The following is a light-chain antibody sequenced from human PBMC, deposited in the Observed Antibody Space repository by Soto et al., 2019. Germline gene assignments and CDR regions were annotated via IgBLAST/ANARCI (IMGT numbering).Light chain of an antibody. CDR3: ETWDSNTAV. V-gene: IGLV4-60*03. J-gene: IGLJ7*01. CDR1: SGHSSYI. Sequence: QPVLTQSSSASASLGSSVKLTCTLSSGHSSYIIAWHQQQPGKAPRYLMKLEGSGSYNKGSGVPDRFSGSSSGADRYLTISNIQSEDEADYYCETWDSNTAVFGGGTQLTVL. CDR2: LEGSGSY.